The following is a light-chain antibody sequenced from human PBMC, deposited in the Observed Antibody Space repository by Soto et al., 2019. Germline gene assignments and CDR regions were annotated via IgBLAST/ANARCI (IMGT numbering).Light chain of an antibody. CDR3: QSFDSSLSGV. J-gene: IGLJ3*02. V-gene: IGLV1-40*01. CDR1: SSNIGAGYD. Sequence: QAVVTQPPSVSGAPRQRVTISCTGSSSNIGAGYDVHWYQQLPGTAPKLLIYGNSNRPSGVPDRFSGSKSGTSASLAIAGLQAEDEADYYCQSFDSSLSGVFGGGTKLTVL. CDR2: GNS.